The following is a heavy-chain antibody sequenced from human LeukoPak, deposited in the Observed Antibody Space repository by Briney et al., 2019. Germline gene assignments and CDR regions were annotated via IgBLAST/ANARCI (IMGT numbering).Heavy chain of an antibody. CDR3: ARVRVGSPYSFAY. D-gene: IGHD5-24*01. Sequence: ASVKVSCKASGYTFTSYAFSWVRQAPGQGLEWMGWISTYNGNTKYAQKLQGRVTMTTDTSKTTAYMELRSLRSDDTAVFYCARVRVGSPYSFAYWGQGTLFTVSS. V-gene: IGHV1-18*01. CDR1: GYTFTSYA. J-gene: IGHJ4*02. CDR2: ISTYNGNT.